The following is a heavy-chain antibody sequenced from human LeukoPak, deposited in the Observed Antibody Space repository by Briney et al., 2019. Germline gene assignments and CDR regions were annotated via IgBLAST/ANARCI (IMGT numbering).Heavy chain of an antibody. V-gene: IGHV3-64*01. Sequence: GGSLRLSCAASGFTFSSYAMHWVRQAPGKGLEYVSAISSNGGSTYYANSVKGRFTISRDNSKNTLYLQMGSLRAEDMAVYYCARDQGNSSPEYYFDYWGQGTLVTVSS. CDR3: ARDQGNSSPEYYFDY. J-gene: IGHJ4*02. D-gene: IGHD6-6*01. CDR1: GFTFSSYA. CDR2: ISSNGGST.